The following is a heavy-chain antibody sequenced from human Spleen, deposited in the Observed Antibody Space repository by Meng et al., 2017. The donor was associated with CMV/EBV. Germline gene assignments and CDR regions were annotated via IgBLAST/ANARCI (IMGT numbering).Heavy chain of an antibody. Sequence: FSSSSLNRDRRGQGRGRRWVSASSTGSDYVYYAESLKGRFTVSRNNDKNTMYLQMDSVSTEDTAMYYCARGGAAAGTYYFDYWGQGTLVTVSS. V-gene: IGHV3-21*01. J-gene: IGHJ4*02. D-gene: IGHD6-25*01. CDR3: ARGGAAAGTYYFDY. CDR1: FSSSS. CDR2: SSTGSDYV.